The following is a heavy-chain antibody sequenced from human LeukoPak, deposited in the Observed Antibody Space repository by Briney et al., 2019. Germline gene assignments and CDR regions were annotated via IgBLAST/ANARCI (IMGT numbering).Heavy chain of an antibody. J-gene: IGHJ4*02. CDR3: ARGGSKSPPGTSYYFDY. CDR1: GFTFSTYG. CDR2: IWYDGSNK. Sequence: GGSLRLSCAASGFTFSTYGIHWVRQAPGEGLEWVAVIWYDGSNKYYADSVKGRFTISRDNSKNMLYLEMDSLRAEDTALYYCARGGSKSPPGTSYYFDYWGQGTLVTVSS. D-gene: IGHD3-16*01. V-gene: IGHV3-33*01.